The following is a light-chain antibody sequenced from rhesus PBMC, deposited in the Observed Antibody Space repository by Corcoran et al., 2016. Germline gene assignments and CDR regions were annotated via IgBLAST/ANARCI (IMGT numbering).Light chain of an antibody. Sequence: DIQLTQSPSSLSASIGDRVTITCRASQGIGSYLAWYQQKSGKAPKPLIYYASTLQSGVPSRFRGSGSGTEFTLSISSLQPEDFATYYCQQRNSYPLTFGGGTKVEIK. J-gene: IGKJ4*01. V-gene: IGKV1-38*01. CDR2: YAS. CDR1: QGIGSY. CDR3: QQRNSYPLT.